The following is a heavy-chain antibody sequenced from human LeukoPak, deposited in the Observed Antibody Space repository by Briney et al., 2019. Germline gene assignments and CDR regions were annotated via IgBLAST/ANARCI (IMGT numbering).Heavy chain of an antibody. CDR1: GYTFTGYY. CDR2: INPNSGGT. D-gene: IGHD3-3*01. V-gene: IGHV1-2*02. Sequence: ASVKVSCKASGYTFTGYYMHWVRQAPGQGLEWMGWINPNSGGTNYAQKFQGRVTMTRDTSISTAYMELSRLRSDDTAVYYCARGLIAYYDLWSGYFDYWGQGTLVTVSS. CDR3: ARGLIAYYDLWSGYFDY. J-gene: IGHJ4*02.